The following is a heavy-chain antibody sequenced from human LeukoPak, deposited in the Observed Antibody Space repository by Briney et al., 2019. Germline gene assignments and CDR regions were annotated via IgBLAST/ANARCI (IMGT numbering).Heavy chain of an antibody. D-gene: IGHD6-19*01. CDR1: GYTFTSYG. CDR3: ARDRSDWYRWDYYYYMDV. V-gene: IGHV1-18*01. Sequence: GASVKVSCKASGYTFTSYGISWVRQAPGQGLEWMGWISAYNGNTNYAQRLQGRVTMTTDTSTSTAYMELRSLRSDDTAVYYCARDRSDWYRWDYYYYMDVWGKGTTVTISS. J-gene: IGHJ6*03. CDR2: ISAYNGNT.